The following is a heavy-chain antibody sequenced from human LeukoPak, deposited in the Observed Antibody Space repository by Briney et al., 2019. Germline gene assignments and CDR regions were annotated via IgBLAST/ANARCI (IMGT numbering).Heavy chain of an antibody. CDR1: GFTFGDYA. D-gene: IGHD2-15*01. J-gene: IGHJ6*02. CDR3: VVAATNYYSGMDL. CDR2: IRSKAYGGTT. Sequence: GRSLRLSCTASGFTFGDYAMSWVRQAPGKGLEGVGFIRSKAYGGTTEYAPSVKGRFTISRDDSKSIAYLKMNSLKTEDTAVYYCVVAATNYYSGMDLWGQGTTVTVSS. V-gene: IGHV3-49*04.